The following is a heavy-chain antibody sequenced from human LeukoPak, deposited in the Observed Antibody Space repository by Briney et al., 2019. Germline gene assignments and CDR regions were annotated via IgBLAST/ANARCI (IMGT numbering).Heavy chain of an antibody. Sequence: EASVKVSCKASGYTFTDYYIHWVRQAPGPGLEWVGWINPTSGGTNYAQKFQDRVTMTRDTSNDSSYTEVSRLRSDDTAVYYCASGGMSEGTIDPWGQGTLVTVSS. D-gene: IGHD3-10*01. CDR2: INPTSGGT. CDR1: GYTFTDYY. CDR3: ASGGMSEGTIDP. V-gene: IGHV1-2*02. J-gene: IGHJ5*02.